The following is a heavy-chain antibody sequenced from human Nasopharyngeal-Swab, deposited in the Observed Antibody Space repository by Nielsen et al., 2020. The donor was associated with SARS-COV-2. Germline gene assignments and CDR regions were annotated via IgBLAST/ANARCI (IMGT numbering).Heavy chain of an antibody. J-gene: IGHJ6*03. V-gene: IGHV3-7*03. CDR2: IKQDGSEK. D-gene: IGHD1-1*01. Sequence: RGSLRLSCAASGFTFSSHWMSCVRQAPGKVLEWVANIKQDGSEKYYVDSVKGRFTISRDNAKNSLYLQMNSLRAEDTAVYYCAREWGGSTDYYYYMEVWGKGTTVTVSS. CDR1: GFTFSSHW. CDR3: AREWGGSTDYYYYMEV.